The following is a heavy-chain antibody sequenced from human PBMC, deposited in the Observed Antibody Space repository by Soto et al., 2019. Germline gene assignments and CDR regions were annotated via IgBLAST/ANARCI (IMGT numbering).Heavy chain of an antibody. CDR1: GGTCGSFG. D-gene: IGHD3-22*01. CDR3: ARAGDYDSTLDWYFDL. J-gene: IGHJ2*01. Sequence: ACVPLRLSYGAAGGTCGSFGVSCILQAPGKGLEWVANIKQDGSEKYYVDSVKGRFTISRDNAKNSLYLQMNSLRAEDTAVYYCARAGDYDSTLDWYFDLWGRGTLVTVSS. CDR2: IKQDGSEK. V-gene: IGHV3-7*01.